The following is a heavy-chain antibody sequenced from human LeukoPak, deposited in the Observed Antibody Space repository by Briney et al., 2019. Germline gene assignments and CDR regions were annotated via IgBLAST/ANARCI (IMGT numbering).Heavy chain of an antibody. CDR1: GYSFTSYW. CDR2: IYPGDSDT. V-gene: IGHV5-51*01. CDR3: ARPYSSSWDDAFDI. Sequence: GESLMISCNASGYSFTSYWIVWVLQMAGKGVEWMGIIYPGDSDTRYNPAFQGTVTISGDKYISTAYLQWSSLKASDTAMYYCARPYSSSWDDAFDIWGQGTMVTVSS. D-gene: IGHD6-13*01. J-gene: IGHJ3*02.